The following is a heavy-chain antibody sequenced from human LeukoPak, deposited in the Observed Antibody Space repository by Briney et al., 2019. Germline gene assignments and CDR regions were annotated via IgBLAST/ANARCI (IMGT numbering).Heavy chain of an antibody. CDR2: FDPEDGET. Sequence: ASVKVSCKVSGYTLTELSMHWVRQAPGKGVEWMGGFDPEDGETIYAQKFQGRVTMTEDTSTDTAYMELSSLRSEDTAVYYCATDGSGSYYPVRPFQHWGQGTLVTVSS. J-gene: IGHJ1*01. CDR1: GYTLTELS. V-gene: IGHV1-24*01. CDR3: ATDGSGSYYPVRPFQH. D-gene: IGHD3-10*01.